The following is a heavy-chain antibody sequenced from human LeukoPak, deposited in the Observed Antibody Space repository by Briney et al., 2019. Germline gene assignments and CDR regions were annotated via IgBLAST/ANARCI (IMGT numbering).Heavy chain of an antibody. CDR2: IYTSGST. J-gene: IGHJ5*02. CDR1: GGSISSYY. CDR3: ARGHESGSYYGRNWFDP. Sequence: SETLSLTCTVSGGSISSYYWSWIRQPAGKGLEWIGRIYTSGSTNYNPSLKSRVTMSVDTSKNQFSLKLSSVTAADTAVYYCARGHESGSYYGRNWFDPWGQGTLVTVSS. D-gene: IGHD1-26*01. V-gene: IGHV4-4*07.